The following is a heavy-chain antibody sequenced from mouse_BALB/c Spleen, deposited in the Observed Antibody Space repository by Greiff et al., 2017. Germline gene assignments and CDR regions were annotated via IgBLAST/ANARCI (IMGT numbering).Heavy chain of an antibody. D-gene: IGHD2-14*01. CDR1: GFSLTSYG. V-gene: IGHV2-2*02. CDR2: IWSGGST. J-gene: IGHJ3*01. Sequence: QVQLQQSGPGLVQPSQSLSITCTVSGFSLTSYGVHWVRQSPGKGLEWLGVIWSGGSTDYNAAFISRLSISKDNSKSQVFFKMNSLQANDTAIYYCARRGYDDWFAYWGQGTLVTVSA. CDR3: ARRGYDDWFAY.